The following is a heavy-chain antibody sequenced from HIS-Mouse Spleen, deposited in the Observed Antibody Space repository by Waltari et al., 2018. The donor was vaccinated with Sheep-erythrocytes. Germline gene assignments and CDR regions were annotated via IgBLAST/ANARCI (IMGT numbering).Heavy chain of an antibody. J-gene: IGHJ1*01. CDR2: IKQDGSKK. CDR1: GFPFSSYW. CDR3: ARVRELLYFQH. V-gene: IGHV3-7*01. D-gene: IGHD1-26*01. Sequence: EVQLVESGGGLVQPGGSLRLSCAASGFPFSSYWMSWVRQAPGKGLEWVANIKQDGSKKYYVDSVKGRFTISRDNAKNSLYLQMNSLRAEDTAVYYCARVRELLYFQHWGQGTLVTVSS.